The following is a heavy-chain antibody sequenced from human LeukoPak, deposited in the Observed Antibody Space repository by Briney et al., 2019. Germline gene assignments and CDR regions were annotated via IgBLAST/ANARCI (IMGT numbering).Heavy chain of an antibody. J-gene: IGHJ3*02. CDR3: ASPLLRSDFQLGRLDAFDI. D-gene: IGHD2-2*01. V-gene: IGHV1-69*13. Sequence: ASVKVSCKASGGTFSSYAISWVRQAPGQGLEWMGGIIPIFGTANYAQKFQGRVTITADESTSTAYMELSSLRSEDTAMYYCASPLLRSDFQLGRLDAFDIWGQGTMVTVSS. CDR1: GGTFSSYA. CDR2: IIPIFGTA.